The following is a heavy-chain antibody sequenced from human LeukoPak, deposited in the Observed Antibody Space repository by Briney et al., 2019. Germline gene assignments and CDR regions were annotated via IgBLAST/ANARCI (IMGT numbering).Heavy chain of an antibody. J-gene: IGHJ4*02. Sequence: GASVKVSCKASGYTFTGYYMHWVRQAPGQGLEWMGWISAYNGNTNYAQKLQGRVTMTTDTSTSTAYMELRSLRSDDTAVYYCARMDYDILTGYYANFDYWGQGTLVTVSS. CDR2: ISAYNGNT. V-gene: IGHV1-18*04. D-gene: IGHD3-9*01. CDR1: GYTFTGYY. CDR3: ARMDYDILTGYYANFDY.